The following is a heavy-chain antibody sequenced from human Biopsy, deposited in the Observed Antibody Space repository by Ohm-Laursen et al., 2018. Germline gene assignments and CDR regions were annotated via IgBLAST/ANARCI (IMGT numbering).Heavy chain of an antibody. CDR1: GGLNSNYY. D-gene: IGHD1-14*01. CDR2: IHTSGIT. CDR3: ARDRDRRGWFDP. V-gene: IGHV4-4*07. Sequence: SQTLSLTCSVSGGLNSNYYWSWVRQSAGKGLEWIGQIHTSGITNYNPSLKSRVTMSVDTSKNKFSLRVSSVTAADTAVYYCARDRDRRGWFDPWGQGTLVTVSS. J-gene: IGHJ5*02.